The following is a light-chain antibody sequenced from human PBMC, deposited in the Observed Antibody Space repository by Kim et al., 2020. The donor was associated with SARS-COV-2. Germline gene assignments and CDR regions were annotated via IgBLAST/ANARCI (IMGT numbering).Light chain of an antibody. CDR3: SSYTSSSGLVV. CDR1: SVDIDDYYY. J-gene: IGLJ3*02. CDR2: EVT. Sequence: QSLTTPCTRTSVDIDDYYYVSWYQQPPGKAPKLMIYEVTKRPSGVSYRFSGSKSGNTASLTISGLQAEDEADYYCSSYTSSSGLVVFGGGTQLTVL. V-gene: IGLV2-14*01.